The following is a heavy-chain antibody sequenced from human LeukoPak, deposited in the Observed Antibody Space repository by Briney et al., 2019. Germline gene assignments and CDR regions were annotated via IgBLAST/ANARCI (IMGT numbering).Heavy chain of an antibody. J-gene: IGHJ4*02. D-gene: IGHD5-18*01. V-gene: IGHV3-21*01. CDR2: ISSSSSYI. CDR3: ARHLSGITGYTYGRGIDY. Sequence: GGSLRLSCAASGFTFSSYSMNWVRQAPGKGLEWVSSISSSSSYIYYADSVKGRFTISRDNAKKSLYLQMNSLRAEDTAVYYCARHLSGITGYTYGRGIDYWGQGTLVTVSS. CDR1: GFTFSSYS.